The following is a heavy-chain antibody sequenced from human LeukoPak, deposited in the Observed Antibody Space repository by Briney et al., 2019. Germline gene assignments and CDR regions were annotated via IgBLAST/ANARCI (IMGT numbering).Heavy chain of an antibody. CDR3: ARDDYGWGSHPY. V-gene: IGHV3-7*04. D-gene: IGHD3-10*01. J-gene: IGHJ4*02. CDR2: IKPDGSEK. Sequence: GSLRLSCAGSGLTFSSYWMTWVRQAPGKGLEGVANIKPDGSEKAYVDSVKGRFTISRDNAKNSLYLQMNSLRVEDTAVYYCARDDYGWGSHPYWGQGTLVTVSS. CDR1: GLTFSSYW.